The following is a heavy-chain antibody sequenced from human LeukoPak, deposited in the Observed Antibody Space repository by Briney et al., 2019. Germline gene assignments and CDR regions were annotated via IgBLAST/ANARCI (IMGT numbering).Heavy chain of an antibody. CDR3: ARELREHGVFDI. CDR1: GFSFSSYG. Sequence: GGSLRLSCAGSGFSFSSYGMHWVRQAPGKGLEWMAFIRSDGSDKYYEASVKGRFSISRANSKNTVYLQMNSLTAEDTAVYYCARELREHGVFDIWGQGTMVTVSS. CDR2: IRSDGSDK. J-gene: IGHJ3*02. V-gene: IGHV3-30*02. D-gene: IGHD1-26*01.